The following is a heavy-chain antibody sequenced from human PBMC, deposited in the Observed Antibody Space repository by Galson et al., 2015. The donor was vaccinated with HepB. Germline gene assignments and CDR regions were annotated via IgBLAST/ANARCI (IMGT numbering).Heavy chain of an antibody. V-gene: IGHV3-7*03. Sequence: SLRLSCAASGFTFSSCWMSWVRQAPGKGLEWVANIKQDGSEKYYVDSVKGRFTISRDNAKNSLYLQMNSLRAEDTAVYYCARESRLAGIQLWFQSVYFDYWGQGTLVTVSS. CDR3: ARESRLAGIQLWFQSVYFDY. J-gene: IGHJ4*01. CDR1: GFTFSSCW. CDR2: IKQDGSEK. D-gene: IGHD5-18*01.